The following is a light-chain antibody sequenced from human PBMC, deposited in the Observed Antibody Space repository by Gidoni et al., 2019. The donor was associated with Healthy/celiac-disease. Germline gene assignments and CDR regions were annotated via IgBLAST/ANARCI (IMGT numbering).Light chain of an antibody. V-gene: IGLV1-44*01. CDR3: AAWDDSLNGYV. Sequence: QSVLTQPPSASGTPGQRVTISFSGSSSNIGSNTVNWYQQLPGTAPKLLIYSNNQRPSGFPDRFSGSKSGTSASLAIRWLQSEDEADYYCAAWDDSLNGYVFGTGTKVTVL. CDR1: SSNIGSNT. CDR2: SNN. J-gene: IGLJ1*01.